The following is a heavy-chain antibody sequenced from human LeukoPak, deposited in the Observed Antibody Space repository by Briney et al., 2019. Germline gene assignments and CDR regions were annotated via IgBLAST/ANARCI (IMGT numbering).Heavy chain of an antibody. V-gene: IGHV3-21*06. CDR1: GFSISSYT. J-gene: IGHJ4*02. CDR2: ISSSGGKV. Sequence: GGSLRLSCAASGFSISSYTMNWVRLAPGKGLEWVSSISSSGGKVYYADSLKGRSTVSRDNANNSLYLQMNSLRADDTAVYYCARAQEADYWGLGTLVTVSS. CDR3: ARAQEADY.